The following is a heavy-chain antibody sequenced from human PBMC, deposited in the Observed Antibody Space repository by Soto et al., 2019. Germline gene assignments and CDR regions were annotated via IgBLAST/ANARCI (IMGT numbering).Heavy chain of an antibody. V-gene: IGHV1-69*12. CDR2: IIPIIGTA. J-gene: IGHJ6*02. Sequence: QVQLVQSGAEVKKPGSSVKVSCKASGGTFSSYGISWVRQAPGQGLEWMGGIIPIIGTANYAQKFQGRVTITADESTRTAYKELSSLRSEDTAVYYCARPTYYDFWSGYQTGYYYYGMDVWGQGTTVTVSS. CDR3: ARPTYYDFWSGYQTGYYYYGMDV. D-gene: IGHD3-3*01. CDR1: GGTFSSYG.